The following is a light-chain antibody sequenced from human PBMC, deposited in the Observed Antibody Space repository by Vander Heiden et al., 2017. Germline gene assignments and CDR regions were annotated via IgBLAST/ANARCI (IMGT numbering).Light chain of an antibody. J-gene: IGLJ3*02. CDR1: SSNIEPNS. CDR2: ENN. CDR3: AVWDDSLNGWV. Sequence: QPVLIQPPSTSGTPGQRVTISFSGSSSNIEPNSVNWKQQLPGKAPKLRIYENNHRPSGVPARFSGSKSGTSASLAIRGLQSADEDDYYCAVWDDSLNGWVFGGGTKLTVL. V-gene: IGLV1-44*01.